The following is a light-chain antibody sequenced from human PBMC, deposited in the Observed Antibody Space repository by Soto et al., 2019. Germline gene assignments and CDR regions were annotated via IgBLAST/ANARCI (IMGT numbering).Light chain of an antibody. CDR3: QQLNSYPRT. Sequence: DIQLTQSPSFLSASVGDRVTITCRASQGISSYLAWYQQKPGTAPKLLIYAASTLQSGVPPRFSGGGSGTEFTLTISSLQPEDFATYYCQQLNSYPRTFGGWTKVEIK. J-gene: IGKJ4*01. CDR2: AAS. V-gene: IGKV1-9*01. CDR1: QGISSY.